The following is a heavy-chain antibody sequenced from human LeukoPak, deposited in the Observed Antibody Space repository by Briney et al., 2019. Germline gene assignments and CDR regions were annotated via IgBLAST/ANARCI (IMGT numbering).Heavy chain of an antibody. CDR3: ARDRRQQLVRFDP. CDR2: IYTSGST. V-gene: IGHV4-4*07. Sequence: SSGTLSLTCAVSGGSISSYYWSWIRQPAGKGLEWIGRIYTSGSTNYNPSLKSRVTMSVDTSKNQFSLKLSSVTAADTAVYYCARDRRQQLVRFDPWGQGTLVTVSS. J-gene: IGHJ5*02. D-gene: IGHD6-13*01. CDR1: GGSISSYY.